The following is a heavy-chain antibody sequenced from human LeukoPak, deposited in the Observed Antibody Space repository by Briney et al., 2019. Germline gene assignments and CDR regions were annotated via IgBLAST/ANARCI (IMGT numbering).Heavy chain of an antibody. D-gene: IGHD5/OR15-5a*01. CDR1: GYTFTDYG. CDR3: ARHASTLYFDY. J-gene: IGHJ4*02. CDR2: VRPYNGNT. Sequence: GASVKVSCKASGYTFTDYGISWVRQAPEQGLKWMGWVRPYNGNTNYAQKLQGRVTMTTDTSTSTAYMELRSLRSDDTAVYYCARHASTLYFDYWGQGALVTVSS. V-gene: IGHV1-18*01.